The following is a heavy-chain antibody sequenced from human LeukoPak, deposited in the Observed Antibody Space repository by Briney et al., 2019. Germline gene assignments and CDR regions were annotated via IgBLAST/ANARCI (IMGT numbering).Heavy chain of an antibody. CDR1: GFTFIVSW. D-gene: IGHD4-11*01. CDR3: VSRLVPGLR. J-gene: IGHJ4*02. V-gene: IGHV3-7*01. CDR2: IKGDGSQK. Sequence: PVGSLRLSCATSGFTFIVSWMSWVRHAPGKGLEWVANIKGDGSQKYYVDSVKGRFTISRDNAKNSLYLQMSSPRAEDTAVYYCVSRLVPGLRWGRGTLVIVSS.